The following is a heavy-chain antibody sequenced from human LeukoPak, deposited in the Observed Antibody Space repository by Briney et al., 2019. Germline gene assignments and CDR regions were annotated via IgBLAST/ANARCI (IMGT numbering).Heavy chain of an antibody. Sequence: SETLSLTCAVSGGSISSSNWWSWVRQPPGKGLEWIGEIYHSGSTNYNPSLKSRVTISVDKSKNQFSLKLSSVTAADTAVYYCARDGMGYDILTGYRTGADPWGQGTLVTVSS. CDR1: GGSISSSNW. D-gene: IGHD3-9*01. J-gene: IGHJ5*02. CDR3: ARDGMGYDILTGYRTGADP. V-gene: IGHV4-4*02. CDR2: IYHSGST.